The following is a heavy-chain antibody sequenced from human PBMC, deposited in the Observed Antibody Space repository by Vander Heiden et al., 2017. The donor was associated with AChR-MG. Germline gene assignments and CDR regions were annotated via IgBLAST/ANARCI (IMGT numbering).Heavy chain of an antibody. CDR1: GFTVSSNY. CDR3: ARDIGYCSSTSCLYYYYYGMDV. Sequence: EVQLVATGGGLIQPGGSLRLSCAASGFTVSSNYLSWVRQAPGKGLEWVSVIYSGGSTYYADSVKGRFTISRDNSKNTLYLQMNSLRAEDTAVYYCARDIGYCSSTSCLYYYYYGMDVWGQGTTVTVSS. V-gene: IGHV3-53*02. CDR2: IYSGGST. D-gene: IGHD2-2*01. J-gene: IGHJ6*02.